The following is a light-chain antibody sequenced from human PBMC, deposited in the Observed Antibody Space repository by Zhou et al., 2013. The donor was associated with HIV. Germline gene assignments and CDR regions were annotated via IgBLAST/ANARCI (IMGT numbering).Light chain of an antibody. CDR1: QSIYSN. J-gene: IGKJ2*01. CDR3: QQYNSWPRT. Sequence: EIVMTQSPATLSVSPGERASLSCRASQSIYSNLAWYQQKPGQAPRLLIYGASTRATGFPARFSGSGSGTEFTLTISSMQSEDFAVYYCQQYNSWPRTFGQGTKLEIK. CDR2: GAS. V-gene: IGKV3-15*01.